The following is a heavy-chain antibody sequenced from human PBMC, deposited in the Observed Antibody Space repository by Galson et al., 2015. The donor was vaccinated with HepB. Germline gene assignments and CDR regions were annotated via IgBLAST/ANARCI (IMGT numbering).Heavy chain of an antibody. CDR1: GFTFSNAW. CDR3: TTGVDMMVTYLGRYFDL. CDR2: IKSKTDGGTT. Sequence: SLRLSCAASGFTFSNAWMSWVRQAPGKGLEWVGRIKSKTDGGTTDYAAPVKGRFTISRDDSKNTLYLQMNSLKTEDTAVYYCTTGVDMMVTYLGRYFDLWGRGTLVTVSS. D-gene: IGHD5-12*01. J-gene: IGHJ2*01. V-gene: IGHV3-15*01.